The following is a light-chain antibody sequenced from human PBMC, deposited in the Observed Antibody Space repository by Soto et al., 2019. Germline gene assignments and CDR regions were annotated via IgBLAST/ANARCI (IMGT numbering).Light chain of an antibody. Sequence: QSALTQPPSVSGSPGQSVTISCTGTSSDVGSYNRVSWYQQSPGTAPKLMIYEVSNRPSGVPDHFSGSKSGNTASLTISGHQAEDEADYYCSSYTSSSTDVFGTGTKLTVL. V-gene: IGLV2-18*02. J-gene: IGLJ1*01. CDR3: SSYTSSSTDV. CDR2: EVS. CDR1: SSDVGSYNR.